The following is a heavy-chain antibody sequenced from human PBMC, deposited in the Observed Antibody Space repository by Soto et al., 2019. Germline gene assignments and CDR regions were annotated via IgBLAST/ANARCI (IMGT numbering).Heavy chain of an antibody. D-gene: IGHD3-16*01. CDR3: ARGGYYDAVWVKLYQCGFDV. CDR2: ISRYNDYT. Sequence: QVRLVQPAAEVKKPGASVKVSCKTSGYTFIRYGIAWVRQAPGQGLEWMGWISRYNDYTNYAQKFQGRVRMTADTSTKTVYMELRPVSSDDTAVYYGARGGYYDAVWVKLYQCGFDVWGQGTTVSVSS. CDR1: GYTFIRYG. V-gene: IGHV1-18*01. J-gene: IGHJ6*02.